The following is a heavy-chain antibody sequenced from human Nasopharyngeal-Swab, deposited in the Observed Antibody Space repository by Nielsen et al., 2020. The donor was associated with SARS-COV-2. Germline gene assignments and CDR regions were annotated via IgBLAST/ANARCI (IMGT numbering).Heavy chain of an antibody. V-gene: IGHV3-48*02. CDR3: ARLRYYSSDY. CDR1: EFTFNTYD. D-gene: IGHD1-26*01. Sequence: GESLKISCAASEFTFNTYDMNWVRQAPGKGLEWLSYISSSSRTIYYADSVKGRFTISRDNAKNSLYLQMNTLRDEDTAVYYCARLRYYSSDYWGQGTLVTVYS. J-gene: IGHJ4*02. CDR2: ISSSSRTI.